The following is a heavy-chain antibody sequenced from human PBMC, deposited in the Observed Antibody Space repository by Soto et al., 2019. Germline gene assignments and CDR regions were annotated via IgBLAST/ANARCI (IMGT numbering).Heavy chain of an antibody. Sequence: GGSLRLSCAASGFTFSTYAMNWVRQAPGKGLEWVSAISASGDYTDYADSVKGRFTISRDNSVSALYLQMNSLRIEDTAVYYCAHPRGYGVFDAYDIWGQGTMVTVSS. J-gene: IGHJ3*02. V-gene: IGHV3-23*01. CDR1: GFTFSTYA. D-gene: IGHD4-17*01. CDR3: AHPRGYGVFDAYDI. CDR2: ISASGDYT.